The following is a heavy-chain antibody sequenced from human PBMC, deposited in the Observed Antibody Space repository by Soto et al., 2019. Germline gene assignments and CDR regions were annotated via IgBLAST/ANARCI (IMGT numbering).Heavy chain of an antibody. D-gene: IGHD6-19*01. CDR2: IYHSGST. Sequence: KSSETLSLTCAVSGGSISSSNWWSWVRQPPGKGLEWIGEIYHSGSTNYNPSLKSRVTISVDKSKNQFSLKLSSVTAADTAVYYCARTSIAVAGKFDYWGQGTLVAVSS. J-gene: IGHJ4*02. CDR1: GGSISSSNW. V-gene: IGHV4-4*02. CDR3: ARTSIAVAGKFDY.